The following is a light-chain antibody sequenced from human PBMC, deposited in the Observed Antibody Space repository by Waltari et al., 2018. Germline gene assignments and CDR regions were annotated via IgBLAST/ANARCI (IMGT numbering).Light chain of an antibody. Sequence: EIVMTQSPATLSVSQGERAPLYCRASQSIHDNLAWYQQKPGQAPRLLIHGASTRATGIPARFRGSGSGAEFTLTITSLRSEDCAVYYCQQYNVWPPLTFGGGTKVEIK. CDR3: QQYNVWPPLT. J-gene: IGKJ4*01. V-gene: IGKV3-15*01. CDR2: GAS. CDR1: QSIHDN.